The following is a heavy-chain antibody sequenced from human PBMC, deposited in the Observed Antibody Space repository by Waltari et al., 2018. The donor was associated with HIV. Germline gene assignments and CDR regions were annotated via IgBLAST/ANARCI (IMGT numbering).Heavy chain of an antibody. D-gene: IGHD2-15*01. J-gene: IGHJ4*02. Sequence: EVQLVESGGSLVQPGGSLRLSCTALGFAFRTYSFNWVRQPPGKGLEWISYISSRGDTVYYAGSVKGRFTISRDNAKNSLYLQMNSLRPEDTAVYYCASPAQAEGYWGQGTLVTVSS. V-gene: IGHV3-48*01. CDR3: ASPAQAEGY. CDR1: GFAFRTYS. CDR2: ISSRGDTV.